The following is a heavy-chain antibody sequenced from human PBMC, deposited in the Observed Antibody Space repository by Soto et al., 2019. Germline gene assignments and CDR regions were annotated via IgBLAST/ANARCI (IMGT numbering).Heavy chain of an antibody. CDR3: ARDLGSGYDPGDY. Sequence: QVQMVESGGEVEKPGSSVKVSCKASGDTFTIFAISWVRQAPGQGLEWMGGIIPTIGTTNYAQRFQGRITITGDESTGTAYMELSSLKSEDTAVYYCARDLGSGYDPGDYWGQGTLVTVSS. CDR2: IIPTIGTT. D-gene: IGHD5-12*01. J-gene: IGHJ4*02. V-gene: IGHV1-69*12. CDR1: GDTFTIFA.